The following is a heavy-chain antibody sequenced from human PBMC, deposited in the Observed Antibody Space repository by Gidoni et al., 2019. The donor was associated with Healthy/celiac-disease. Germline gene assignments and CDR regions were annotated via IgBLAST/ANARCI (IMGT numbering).Heavy chain of an antibody. CDR3: AKGIAAAGQDY. Sequence: QVQLVESGGGVVQPGRSLRLSCAASGFTFSSYAMHWVRQAPGKGLEWVAVISYDGSNKYYADSVKGRFTISRDNSKNTLYLQMNSLRAEDTAVYYCAKGIAAAGQDYWGQGTLVTVSS. D-gene: IGHD6-13*01. CDR2: ISYDGSNK. J-gene: IGHJ4*02. CDR1: GFTFSSYA. V-gene: IGHV3-30-3*01.